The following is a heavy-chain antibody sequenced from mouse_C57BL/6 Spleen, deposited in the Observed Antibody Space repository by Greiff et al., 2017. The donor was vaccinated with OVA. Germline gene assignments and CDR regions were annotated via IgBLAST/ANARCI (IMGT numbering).Heavy chain of an antibody. D-gene: IGHD4-1*01. V-gene: IGHV1-69*01. Sequence: QVQLQQSGAELVMPGASVKLSCKASGYTFTSYWMHWVKQRPGQGLEWIGEIDPSDSYTNYNQKFKGKSTLTVDKSSSTAYMQLSSLTSEDSAVYYCARRGLTGTDAMDYWGQGTSVTVSS. CDR3: ARRGLTGTDAMDY. CDR1: GYTFTSYW. J-gene: IGHJ4*01. CDR2: IDPSDSYT.